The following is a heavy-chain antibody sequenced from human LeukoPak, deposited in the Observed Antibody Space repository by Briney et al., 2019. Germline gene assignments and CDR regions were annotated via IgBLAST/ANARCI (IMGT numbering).Heavy chain of an antibody. CDR3: VKVGYGSGTWGWFDP. D-gene: IGHD3-10*01. V-gene: IGHV4-59*11. CDR1: GASISGHF. CDR2: IYSGTV. Sequence: PSETLSLTCNVSGASISGHFWSWIRQSPGKGLECIGYIYSGTVDYNPSLKSRATISGDTSKNQVSLNLKSVTTVDTAMYYCVKVGYGSGTWGWFDPWGQGILVTVST. J-gene: IGHJ5*02.